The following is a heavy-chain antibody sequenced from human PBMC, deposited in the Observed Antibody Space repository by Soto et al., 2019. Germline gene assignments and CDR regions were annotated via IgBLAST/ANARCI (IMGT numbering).Heavy chain of an antibody. Sequence: SETLSLTCAVYGGSFSGYFWTWIRQPPGKGLEWIGEINHSGSANYNPSLESRVTISVDTSKNQFSLNLNSVTAADTAVYYCARGRCSGGNCYPDLDDWGQGALVTVSS. D-gene: IGHD2-15*01. CDR3: ARGRCSGGNCYPDLDD. CDR1: GGSFSGYF. J-gene: IGHJ4*02. CDR2: INHSGSA. V-gene: IGHV4-34*01.